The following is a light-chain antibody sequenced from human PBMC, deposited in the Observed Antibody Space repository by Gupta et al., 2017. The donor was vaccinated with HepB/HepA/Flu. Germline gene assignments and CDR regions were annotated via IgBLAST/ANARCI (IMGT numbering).Light chain of an antibody. J-gene: IGLJ1*01. CDR2: DVS. Sequence: QSALTQPASVSGSPGQSITISCTGSNSDVGDYNYVSWYQQHPGKAPKLLIFDVSNRPSGVPNRFSGSKSGNTASLSISGLQTEDEADYYCSSSSSSSTRVFGTGTKVTVL. CDR1: NSDVGDYNY. V-gene: IGLV2-14*01. CDR3: SSSSSSSTRV.